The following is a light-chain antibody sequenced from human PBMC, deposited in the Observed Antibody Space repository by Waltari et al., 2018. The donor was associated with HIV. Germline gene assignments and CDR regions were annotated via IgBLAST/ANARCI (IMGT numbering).Light chain of an antibody. CDR1: SSDVGGYNY. V-gene: IGLV2-14*01. CDR3: SSYTSSSVV. J-gene: IGLJ2*01. CDR2: EVS. Sequence: QSALTQPASVSGSPGQSITISCTGTSSDVGGYNYVSWYQQHTGKAPKLMIYEVSNRPSWVSNRFSGSNSGNTASLTISGLQAEDEAAYYCSSYTSSSVVFGGGTKLTVL.